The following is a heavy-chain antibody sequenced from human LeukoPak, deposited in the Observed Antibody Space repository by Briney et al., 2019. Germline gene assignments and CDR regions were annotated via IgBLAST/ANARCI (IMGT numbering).Heavy chain of an antibody. CDR2: ISSSSSYI. D-gene: IGHD6-13*01. CDR3: ARVDLAAAFDY. CDR1: GFTFSSYS. V-gene: IGHV3-21*01. J-gene: IGHJ4*02. Sequence: GGSLRLSCAASGFTFSSYSMNWVRQAPGKGLEWVSSISSSSSYIYYADSVMGRFTISRDNAKNSLYLQMNSLRAEDTAVYYCARVDLAAAFDYWGQGTLVTVSS.